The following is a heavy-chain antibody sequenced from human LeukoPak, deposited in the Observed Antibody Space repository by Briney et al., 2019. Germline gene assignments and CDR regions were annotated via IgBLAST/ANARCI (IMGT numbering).Heavy chain of an antibody. Sequence: GGSLRLSCAASGFTFSSYAMSWGRQAPGKGLEWVSAISGSGGSTYYADSVKGRFTISRDNSKNTLYLQMNSLRAEDTAVYYCAKDLAIFGVVQDAFDIWGQGTMVTVSS. CDR3: AKDLAIFGVVQDAFDI. D-gene: IGHD3-3*01. CDR2: ISGSGGST. J-gene: IGHJ3*02. V-gene: IGHV3-23*01. CDR1: GFTFSSYA.